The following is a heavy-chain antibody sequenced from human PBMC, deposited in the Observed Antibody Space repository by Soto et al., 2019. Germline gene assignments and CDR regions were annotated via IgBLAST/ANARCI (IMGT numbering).Heavy chain of an antibody. CDR2: TYHGGST. J-gene: IGHJ4*02. CDR1: GGSISSSNW. CDR3: ARFSLTTVAALFDY. V-gene: IGHV4-4*02. Sequence: SETLSLTCAVSGGSISSSNWWSWVRQPPGKGLEWIGETYHGGSTNYNPSLKSRVTISVDKSKNQFSLKLSSVTAADTAVYYCARFSLTTVAALFDYWGQGTLVTVSS. D-gene: IGHD6-19*01.